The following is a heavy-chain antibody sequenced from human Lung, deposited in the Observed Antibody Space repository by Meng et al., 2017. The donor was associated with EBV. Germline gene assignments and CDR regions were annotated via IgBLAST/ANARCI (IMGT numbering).Heavy chain of an antibody. CDR2: INPNSGGT. CDR3: ARDWEGSWAVFDY. V-gene: IGHV1-2*04. CDR1: GYTFTGNY. J-gene: IGHJ4*02. D-gene: IGHD6-13*01. Sequence: QVQLVQPGVEVKKPGASVKVSCKASGYTFTGNYMHWVRQAPGQGLEWMGWINPNSGGTNYAQKFQGWVTMTRDTSISTAYMELSRLRSDDTAVYYCARDWEGSWAVFDYWGQGTLVTVSS.